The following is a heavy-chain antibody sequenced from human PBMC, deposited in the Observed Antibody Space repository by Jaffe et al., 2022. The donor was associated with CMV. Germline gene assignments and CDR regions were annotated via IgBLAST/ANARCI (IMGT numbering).Heavy chain of an antibody. J-gene: IGHJ4*02. CDR3: ARGGPFGVGATIGFDY. CDR1: GFTVSSNY. D-gene: IGHD1-26*01. CDR2: IYSGGST. Sequence: EVQLVESGGGLVQPGGSLRLSCAASGFTVSSNYMSWVRQAPGKGLEWVSVIYSGGSTYYADSVKGRFTISRDNSKNTLYLQMNSLRAEDTAVYYCARGGPFGVGATIGFDYWGQGTLVTVSS. V-gene: IGHV3-66*01.